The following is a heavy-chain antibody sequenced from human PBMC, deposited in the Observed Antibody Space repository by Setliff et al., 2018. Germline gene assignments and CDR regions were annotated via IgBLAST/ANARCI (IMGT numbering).Heavy chain of an antibody. V-gene: IGHV4-38-2*01. CDR2: IYHSGNT. J-gene: IGHJ5*02. CDR3: ASNYDIHLYNWFDP. CDR1: GYSISSGYY. D-gene: IGHD3-9*01. Sequence: SETLSLTCAVSGYSISSGYYWGWIRQPPGKGLEWIANIYHSGNTYYNPSLKSRVTISVDTSKNQFSLRSEDTAVYYCASNYDIHLYNWFDPWGQGTLVTVSS.